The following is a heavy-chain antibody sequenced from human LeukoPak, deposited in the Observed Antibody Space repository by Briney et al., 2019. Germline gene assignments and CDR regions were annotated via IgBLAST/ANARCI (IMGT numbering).Heavy chain of an antibody. CDR2: ISGSGSST. D-gene: IGHD3-22*01. J-gene: IGHJ4*02. CDR1: GFTFRSYA. V-gene: IGHV3-23*01. Sequence: GGSLRLSCAASGFTFRSYAMSWVRQAPGKGLEWVSGISGSGSSTYYADSVKGRLTISRDNSKNTLYLQMNSLRAEDTAVYYCAKGRGPYYDSSAIDYWGQGTLVTVSS. CDR3: AKGRGPYYDSSAIDY.